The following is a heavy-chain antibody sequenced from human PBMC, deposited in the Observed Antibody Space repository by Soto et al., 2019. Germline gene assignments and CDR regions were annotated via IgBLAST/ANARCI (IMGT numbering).Heavy chain of an antibody. Sequence: GGSLRLSCAASGFTFSNAWMNWVRQAPGKGLEWVSYISSSSSTIYYADSVKGRFTISRDNAKNSLYLQMNSLRAEDTAMYYCAKDGPYSGNYPYYFDYWGQGTLVTVSS. CDR1: GFTFSNAW. CDR3: AKDGPYSGNYPYYFDY. J-gene: IGHJ4*02. D-gene: IGHD1-26*01. CDR2: ISSSSSTI. V-gene: IGHV3-48*01.